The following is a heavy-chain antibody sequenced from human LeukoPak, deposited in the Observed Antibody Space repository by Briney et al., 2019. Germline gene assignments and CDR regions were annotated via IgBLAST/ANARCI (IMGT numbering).Heavy chain of an antibody. Sequence: QPGGSLRLSCAASGFTFSSNYMSWVRQAPGKGLEWVSYISSSSSTIYYADSVKGRFTISRDNAKNSLYLQMNSLRAEDTAVYYCASMTTVTAWGEGTLVTVSS. CDR1: GFTFSSNY. CDR2: ISSSSSTI. CDR3: ASMTTVTA. J-gene: IGHJ4*01. D-gene: IGHD4-17*01. V-gene: IGHV3-48*04.